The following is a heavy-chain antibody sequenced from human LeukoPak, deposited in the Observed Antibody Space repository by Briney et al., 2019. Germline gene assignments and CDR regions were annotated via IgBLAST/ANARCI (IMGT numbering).Heavy chain of an antibody. V-gene: IGHV3-73*01. CDR3: YTYYYGSGSYNPPFYFDY. D-gene: IGHD3-10*01. CDR2: IRSRANSYAT. Sequence: QAGGSLRLSCAASGFTFSGSAMHWVRQASGKGLEWDGRIRSRANSYATAYAASVKGRFTISSDDSKNTAYLQMNSLKTEDTAVYYCYTYYYGSGSYNPPFYFDYWGQGTLVTVSS. J-gene: IGHJ4*02. CDR1: GFTFSGSA.